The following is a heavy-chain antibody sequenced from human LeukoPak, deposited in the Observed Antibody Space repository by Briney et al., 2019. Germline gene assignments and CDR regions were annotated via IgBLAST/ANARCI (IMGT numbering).Heavy chain of an antibody. V-gene: IGHV3-33*01. CDR1: GFTFSSYG. D-gene: IGHD4-23*01. CDR2: IWFDGTNK. Sequence: GGPLRLSCAASGFTFSSYGMHWVRQAPGKGLEWVALIWFDGTNKYYADSVKGRFTISRDNSNNTLYLQMNSLRVEDTAVYYCARQTTVATDCWGQGTLVTVSS. CDR3: ARQTTVATDC. J-gene: IGHJ4*02.